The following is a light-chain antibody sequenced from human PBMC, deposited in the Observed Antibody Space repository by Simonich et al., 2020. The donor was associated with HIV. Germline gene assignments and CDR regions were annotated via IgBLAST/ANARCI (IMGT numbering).Light chain of an antibody. V-gene: IGKV4-1*01. CDR1: QSLLYSSNNKNY. Sequence: DIVMTQSPDSLAVSLGERATINCKSSQSLLYSSNNKNYLAWYQQKPVQPPKLLIYWEAIRESGVPDRFSGSGSGTDFTLTISSLHAEDVAVYYCQQYYSTPNTFGQGTKLEIK. J-gene: IGKJ2*01. CDR3: QQYYSTPNT. CDR2: WEA.